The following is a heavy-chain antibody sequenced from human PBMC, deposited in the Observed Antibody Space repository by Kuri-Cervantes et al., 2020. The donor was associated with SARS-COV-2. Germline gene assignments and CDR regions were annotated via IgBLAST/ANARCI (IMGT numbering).Heavy chain of an antibody. CDR2: IRYDGSNK. CDR1: GFTFDDYA. V-gene: IGHV3-30*02. CDR3: ARGPLAYYYYYMDV. D-gene: IGHD1-14*01. J-gene: IGHJ6*03. Sequence: LSLTCAASGFTFDDYAMHWVRQAPGKGLEWAAFIRYDGSNKYYADSVKGRFTISRDNSKNTLYLQMNSLRAEDTAVYYCARGPLAYYYYYMDVWGKGTTVTVSS.